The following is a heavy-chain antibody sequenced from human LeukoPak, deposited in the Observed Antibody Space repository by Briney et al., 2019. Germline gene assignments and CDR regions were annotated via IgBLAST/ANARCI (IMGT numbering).Heavy chain of an antibody. J-gene: IGHJ4*02. CDR3: ARGLGYSGYDLRGYFDY. D-gene: IGHD5-12*01. CDR1: GFTFSSYW. CDR2: INTDGSNT. Sequence: GGSPRLSCAASGFTFSSYWMHWVRQAPGKGLVWVSHINTDGSNTNYADSVKGRFTISRDNAKSTLYLQMNSLRAEDTAVYYCARGLGYSGYDLRGYFDYWGQGTLVTVSS. V-gene: IGHV3-74*01.